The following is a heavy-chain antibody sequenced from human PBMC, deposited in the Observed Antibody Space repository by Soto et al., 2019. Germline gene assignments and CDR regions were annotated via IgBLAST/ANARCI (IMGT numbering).Heavy chain of an antibody. Sequence: GGSLRLSCAASGFTFSSYAMSWVRQAPGKGLEWVSVISGSGGSTYYADSVKGRFTISRDNSKNTLYLQMNGLRAEDTAVYYCAKEHLNSNYYYYYGMDVWGQGTTVTVSS. CDR1: GFTFSSYA. V-gene: IGHV3-23*01. D-gene: IGHD4-4*01. CDR3: AKEHLNSNYYYYYGMDV. CDR2: ISGSGGST. J-gene: IGHJ6*02.